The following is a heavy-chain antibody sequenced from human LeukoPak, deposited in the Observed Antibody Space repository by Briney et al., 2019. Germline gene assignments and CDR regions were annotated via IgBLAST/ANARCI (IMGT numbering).Heavy chain of an antibody. Sequence: GASVKVSCKASGGTFSSYAISWVRQAPGQGLEWMGGIIPIFGTANYAQKFQGRVTITADESTSTAYMGLSSLRSEDTAVYYCVVGDDILTGYPTDPDYYYYYGMDVWGKGTTVTVSS. CDR3: VVGDDILTGYPTDPDYYYYYGMDV. CDR2: IIPIFGTA. J-gene: IGHJ6*04. V-gene: IGHV1-69*13. D-gene: IGHD3-9*01. CDR1: GGTFSSYA.